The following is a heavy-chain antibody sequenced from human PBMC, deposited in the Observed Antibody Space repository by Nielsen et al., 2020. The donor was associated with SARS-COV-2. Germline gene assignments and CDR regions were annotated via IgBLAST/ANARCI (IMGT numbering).Heavy chain of an antibody. V-gene: IGHV4-31*11. CDR1: GGSISSGGYY. D-gene: IGHD5-18*01. CDR3: ARLDTAMVYFDY. J-gene: IGHJ4*02. CDR2: IYYSGST. Sequence: SETLSLTCAVSGGSISSGGYYWSWIRQHPGKGLEWIGYIYYSGSTYYNPSLKSRVTISVGTSKNQFSLKLSSVTAADTAVYYCARLDTAMVYFDYWGQGTLVTVSS.